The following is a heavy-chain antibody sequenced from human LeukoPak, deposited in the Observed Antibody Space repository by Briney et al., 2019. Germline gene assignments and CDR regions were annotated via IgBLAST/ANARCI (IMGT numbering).Heavy chain of an antibody. D-gene: IGHD6-13*01. J-gene: IGHJ6*02. CDR3: AKATDWSSSWYFPLGYYYYGMDV. Sequence: GGSLRLSCAASGFTFSSYAMSWVRQAPGKGLEWVSAISGSGGSTYYADSVKGRFTISRDNSKNTLYLQMNSLRAEDTAVYYCAKATDWSSSWYFPLGYYYYGMDVWGQGTTVTVPS. CDR2: ISGSGGST. V-gene: IGHV3-23*01. CDR1: GFTFSSYA.